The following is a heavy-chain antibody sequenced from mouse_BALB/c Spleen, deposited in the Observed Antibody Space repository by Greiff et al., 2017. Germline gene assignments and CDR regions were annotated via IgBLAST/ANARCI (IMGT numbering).Heavy chain of an antibody. CDR3: ARYDYDGPMDY. D-gene: IGHD2-4*01. V-gene: IGHV5-17*02. J-gene: IGHJ4*01. CDR1: GFTFSSFG. Sequence: EVQLVESGGGLVQPGGSRKLSCAASGFTFSSFGMHWVRQAPEKGLEWVAYISSGSSTIYYADTVKGRFTISRDNPKNTLFLQMTSLRSEDTAMYYCARYDYDGPMDYWGQGTSVTVSS. CDR2: ISSGSSTI.